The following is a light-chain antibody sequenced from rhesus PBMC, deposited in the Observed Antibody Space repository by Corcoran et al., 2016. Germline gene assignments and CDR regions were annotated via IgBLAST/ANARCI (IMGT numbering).Light chain of an antibody. CDR1: QAISHD. J-gene: IGKJ1*01. CDR3: QHGYDSPWT. V-gene: IGKV1-33*02. CDR2: DAS. Sequence: DIQMTQSPSSLSASVGDRVTITCQASQAISHDLAWYQQKPGKVPELLLFDASSLQSGVPTRFTGSCTGTDCTLPISSLQPEDFATYYCQHGYDSPWTFGQGSKVEIK.